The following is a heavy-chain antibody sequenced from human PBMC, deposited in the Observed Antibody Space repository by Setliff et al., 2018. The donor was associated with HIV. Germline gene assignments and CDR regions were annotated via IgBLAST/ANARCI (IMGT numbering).Heavy chain of an antibody. CDR1: GGSISSSNYY. CDR3: ARGARLLAGYSDRWDYYYMGV. J-gene: IGHJ6*03. CDR2: AYYSGST. D-gene: IGHD6-13*01. Sequence: PSETLSLTCTVSGGSISSSNYYWGWIRQPPGKGLEWLGSAYYSGSTHYNPSLKSRFTISVDTSKNQFSLKVNSVTAADTAVYYCARGARLLAGYSDRWDYYYMGVWGKGTTVTGSS. V-gene: IGHV4-39*07.